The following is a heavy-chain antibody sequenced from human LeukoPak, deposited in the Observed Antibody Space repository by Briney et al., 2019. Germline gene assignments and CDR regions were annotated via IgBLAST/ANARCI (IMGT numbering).Heavy chain of an antibody. Sequence: PSETLSLTCTVSGGSISSYYWSWIRQPPGKGLEWIGSVYYTGSINYNPSLKSRLTILVDTSKNQFSLKLRSVTAADTAVYYCARRIPAYYGMDVWGQGTTVTVSS. CDR2: VYYTGSI. CDR1: GGSISSYY. CDR3: ARRIPAYYGMDV. J-gene: IGHJ6*02. V-gene: IGHV4-59*08.